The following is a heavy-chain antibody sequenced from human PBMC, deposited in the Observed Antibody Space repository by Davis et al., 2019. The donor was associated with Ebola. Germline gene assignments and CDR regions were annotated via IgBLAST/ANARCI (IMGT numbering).Heavy chain of an antibody. D-gene: IGHD6-6*01. CDR1: GFTFSSYA. J-gene: IGHJ4*02. Sequence: GESLKISCAASGFTFSSYAMSWVRQAPGKGLEWVSSITGSGGSTYYADSVKGRFTISRDNSKNALYLQMNSLRVEDTDVYYCARFSRGSIESYWGQGTLVTVSS. CDR2: ITGSGGST. CDR3: ARFSRGSIESY. V-gene: IGHV3-23*01.